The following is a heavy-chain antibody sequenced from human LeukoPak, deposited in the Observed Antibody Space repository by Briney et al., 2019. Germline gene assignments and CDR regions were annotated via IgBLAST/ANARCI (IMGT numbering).Heavy chain of an antibody. CDR1: GGSISSYY. CDR3: ARGGTSTWVVVGATTHYFDY. J-gene: IGHJ4*02. V-gene: IGHV4-59*01. CDR2: IYYSGST. D-gene: IGHD1-26*01. Sequence: SETLSLTCTVSGGSISSYYWSWIRQPPGKGLEWIGYIYYSGSTNYNPSLKSRVTISVDTSKTQFSLKLSSVTAADTAVYYCARGGTSTWVVVGATTHYFDYWGQGTLVTVSS.